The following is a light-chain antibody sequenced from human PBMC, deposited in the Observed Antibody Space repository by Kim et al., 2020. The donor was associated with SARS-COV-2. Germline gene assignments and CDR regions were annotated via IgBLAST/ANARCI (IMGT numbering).Light chain of an antibody. J-gene: IGLJ2*01. V-gene: IGLV7-46*01. CDR2: DIS. CDR3: LLSYRGIRR. Sequence: HAVVTQEPSMTVSPGGTVTLKCGSSAGPVTTGHDPAWFHQKPGQAPRTVIFDISRKQSWTPARFSASLVGGQSVLTLSGAQPEDEGIYYCLLSYRGIRRFGGGTQLTVL. CDR1: AGPVTTGHD.